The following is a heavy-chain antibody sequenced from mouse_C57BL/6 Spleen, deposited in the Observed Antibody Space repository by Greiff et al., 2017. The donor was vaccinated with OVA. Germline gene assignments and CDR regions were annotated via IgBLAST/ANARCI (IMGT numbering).Heavy chain of an antibody. Sequence: VHLVESGAELVRPGTSVKVSCKASGYAFTNYLIEWVKQRPGQGLEWIGVINPGSGGTNYNEKFKGKATLTADKSSSTAYMQLSSLTSEDSAVYFCARVGTGTDYWGQGTTLTVSS. V-gene: IGHV1-54*01. J-gene: IGHJ2*01. CDR1: GYAFTNYL. CDR3: ARVGTGTDY. CDR2: INPGSGGT. D-gene: IGHD4-1*01.